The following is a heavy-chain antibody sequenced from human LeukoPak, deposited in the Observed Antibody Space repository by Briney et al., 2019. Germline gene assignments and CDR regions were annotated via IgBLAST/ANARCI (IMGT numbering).Heavy chain of an antibody. CDR2: IHHSGST. CDR1: GYSISSGYY. D-gene: IGHD1-1*01. CDR3: ARGDRNWNYYDY. J-gene: IGHJ4*02. V-gene: IGHV4-38-2*02. Sequence: SETLSLTCTVSGYSISSGYYWGWIRQPPGKGLEWIGSIHHSGSTYYNPSLKSRVTITVDTSKNQFSLKLNSVTAADTAVYYCARGDRNWNYYDYWGQGTLVTVSS.